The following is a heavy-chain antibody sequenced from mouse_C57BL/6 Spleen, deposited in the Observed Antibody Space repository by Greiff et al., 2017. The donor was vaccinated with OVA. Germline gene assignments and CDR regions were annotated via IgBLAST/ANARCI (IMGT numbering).Heavy chain of an antibody. CDR1: GYTFTSYG. Sequence: QVQLQQSGAELARPGASVKLSCKASGYTFTSYGISWVKQRTGQGLEWIGEIYPRSGNTYYNEKFKGKATLTADKSSSTAYMELRSLTSEDSAVYFCARETPGAYWGQGTLVTVSA. CDR2: IYPRSGNT. V-gene: IGHV1-81*01. J-gene: IGHJ3*01. CDR3: ARETPGAY.